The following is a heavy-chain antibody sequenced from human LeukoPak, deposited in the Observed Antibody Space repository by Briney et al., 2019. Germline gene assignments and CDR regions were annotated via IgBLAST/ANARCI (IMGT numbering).Heavy chain of an antibody. CDR2: ISYDGSNK. CDR1: GFTFNSYG. D-gene: IGHD4-23*01. CDR3: AKDNVYGGTLDY. J-gene: IGHJ4*02. Sequence: GGSLRLSCAASGFTFNSYGMHWVRQAPGKGLEWVAVISYDGSNKYYADSVKGRFTISRDNSKNTLYLQMNSLRAEDTAVYYCAKDNVYGGTLDYWGQGTLVTVSS. V-gene: IGHV3-30*18.